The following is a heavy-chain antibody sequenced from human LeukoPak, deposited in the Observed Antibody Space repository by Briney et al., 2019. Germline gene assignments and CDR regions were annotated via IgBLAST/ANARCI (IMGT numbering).Heavy chain of an antibody. CDR1: GFTFSSYA. CDR2: ISGSGGST. D-gene: IGHD3-10*01. J-gene: IGHJ4*02. Sequence: GGSLRLSCAASGFTFSSYAMSWVRQAPGKGLEWVSAISGSGGSTYYADSVKGRFTISRDNSKNTLYLQMNSLRAEDTAVYYCAKALYYYGSGSSFDYWGQGTLVTVSS. V-gene: IGHV3-23*01. CDR3: AKALYYYGSGSSFDY.